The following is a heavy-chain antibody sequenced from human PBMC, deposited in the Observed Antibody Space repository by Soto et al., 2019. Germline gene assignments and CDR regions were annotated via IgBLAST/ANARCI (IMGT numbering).Heavy chain of an antibody. Sequence: QVQLVESGGGAVQPGGSLRLSCVASGFTFSNYPFHWVRQAPGKGLEWVTTISSDGTDQYYPESVKGRFTISRDNSKNAVYLQMDSLRAEDTAVYYCAKEGVADKFYYYGMDVWGQGTTVTVSS. D-gene: IGHD3-3*01. CDR2: ISSDGTDQ. V-gene: IGHV3-30-3*01. J-gene: IGHJ6*02. CDR3: AKEGVADKFYYYGMDV. CDR1: GFTFSNYP.